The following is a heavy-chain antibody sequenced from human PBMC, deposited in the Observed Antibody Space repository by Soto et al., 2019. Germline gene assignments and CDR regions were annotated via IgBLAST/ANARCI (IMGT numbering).Heavy chain of an antibody. V-gene: IGHV3-21*01. Sequence: GGSLRLSCAASGFTFSSYSMNWVRQAPGKGLEWVSSISSSSSYIYYADSVKGRFTISRDNAKNSLYLQMNSLRAEDTAVYYCARAPGGDTAMVLYNWFDPWGQGTLVTVSS. CDR2: ISSSSSYI. J-gene: IGHJ5*02. D-gene: IGHD5-18*01. CDR1: GFTFSSYS. CDR3: ARAPGGDTAMVLYNWFDP.